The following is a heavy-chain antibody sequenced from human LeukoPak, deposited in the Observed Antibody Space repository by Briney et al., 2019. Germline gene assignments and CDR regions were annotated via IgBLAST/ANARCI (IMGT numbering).Heavy chain of an antibody. J-gene: IGHJ6*03. CDR2: INPNSGGT. CDR1: GYTFTGYY. Sequence: ASVKVSCKASGYTFTGYYMHWVRQAPGQGLEWMGWINPNSGGTNYAQKFQGRVTMARDTSISTAYMELSRLRSDDTAVYYCASNGGSSRPQNYYYYYYMDVWGKGTTVTVSS. CDR3: ASNGGSSRPQNYYYYYYMDV. D-gene: IGHD1-26*01. V-gene: IGHV1-2*02.